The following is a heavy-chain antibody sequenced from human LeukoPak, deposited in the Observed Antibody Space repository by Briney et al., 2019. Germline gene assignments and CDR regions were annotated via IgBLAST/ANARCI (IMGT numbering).Heavy chain of an antibody. Sequence: GGSLRLSCAASGFTFSTSWMTWVRQAPGKGLEWVSGISWNSGSIGYADSVKGRFTISRDNAKNSLYLQMNSLRAEDTALYYCAKDSSLMTGSFDYWGQGTLVTVSS. V-gene: IGHV3-9*01. CDR2: ISWNSGSI. D-gene: IGHD3-9*01. CDR1: GFTFSTSW. J-gene: IGHJ4*02. CDR3: AKDSSLMTGSFDY.